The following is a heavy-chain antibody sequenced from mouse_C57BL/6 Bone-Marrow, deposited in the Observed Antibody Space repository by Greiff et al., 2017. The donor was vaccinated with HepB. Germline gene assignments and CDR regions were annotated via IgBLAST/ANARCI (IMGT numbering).Heavy chain of an antibody. J-gene: IGHJ4*01. CDR3: AREDYYAMDY. Sequence: QVQLQQPGAELVMPGASVKLSCKASGYTFTSYWMHWVKQRPGQGLELIGEIDPSDSYTNYNQKFKGKSTLTVDKSSSTAYMQLSSLTSEDSAVYYCAREDYYAMDYWGQGTSVTVSS. V-gene: IGHV1-69*01. CDR2: IDPSDSYT. CDR1: GYTFTSYW.